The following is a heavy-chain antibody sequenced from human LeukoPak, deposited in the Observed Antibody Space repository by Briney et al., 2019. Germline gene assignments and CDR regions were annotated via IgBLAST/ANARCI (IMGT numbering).Heavy chain of an antibody. Sequence: PSETLSLTCSVSGVSISSYYWSWIRQPPGKGLEWIGYIYYSGSTNYNPSLKSRVTISVDTSKNQFSLKLSSVTAADTAVYYCARWLQNDAFDIWGQGTMVTVSS. CDR3: ARWLQNDAFDI. CDR2: IYYSGST. CDR1: GVSISSYY. D-gene: IGHD5-24*01. J-gene: IGHJ3*02. V-gene: IGHV4-59*01.